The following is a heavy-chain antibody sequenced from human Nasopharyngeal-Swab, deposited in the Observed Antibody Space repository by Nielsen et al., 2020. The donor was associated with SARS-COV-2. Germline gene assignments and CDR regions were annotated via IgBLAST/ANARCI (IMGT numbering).Heavy chain of an antibody. CDR1: GGTFSSYA. Sequence: SVKVSCKASGGTFSSYAISWVRQAPGQGLEWMGGIIPIFGTANYAQKFQGRVTITADESTSTAYMKLSSLRSEDTAVYYCARGWSQNENWFDPWGQGTLVTVSS. CDR2: IIPIFGTA. J-gene: IGHJ5*02. D-gene: IGHD6-19*01. CDR3: ARGWSQNENWFDP. V-gene: IGHV1-69*13.